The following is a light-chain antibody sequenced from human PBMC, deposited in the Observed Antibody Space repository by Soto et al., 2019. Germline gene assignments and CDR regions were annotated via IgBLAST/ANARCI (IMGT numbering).Light chain of an antibody. CDR3: QQLQRTPFT. V-gene: IGKV1-9*01. CDR1: QAVSRY. CDR2: GAS. Sequence: QLTQSPSSLSASVGDRVTITCRASQAVSRYLAWYQQKAGKAPKLLIYGASTLQSGVPSRFSGFGSGTDFTLTISSLQPEDFATYHCQQLQRTPFTFGPGTTVDV. J-gene: IGKJ3*01.